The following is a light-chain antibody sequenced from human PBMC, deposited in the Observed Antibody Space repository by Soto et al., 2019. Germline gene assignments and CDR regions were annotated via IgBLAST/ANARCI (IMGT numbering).Light chain of an antibody. CDR3: SSYTNGGTVL. V-gene: IGLV2-14*01. CDR1: SSDVGGYDY. CDR2: NVR. J-gene: IGLJ2*01. Sequence: QSALTQPASVSGSPGQSITISCTGTSSDVGGYDYVSWYQQYAGKAPKLTIYNVRNRPSGVSNRFSGPKSGNTASLTISGLQPEDEADYFCSSYTNGGTVLFGGGTKLTVL.